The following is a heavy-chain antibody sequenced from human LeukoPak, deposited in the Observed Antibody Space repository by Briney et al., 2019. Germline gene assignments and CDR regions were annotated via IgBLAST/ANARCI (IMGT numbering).Heavy chain of an antibody. J-gene: IGHJ4*02. Sequence: SGGSLRLSCAASGFTFSSNWMSWVRQAPGKGLEWVANLNQDGREKYYVDSVKGRFTISRDNAKNSLYLQMNSLKAEDTAVYFCARDVGALESWGQGTLVTASS. CDR3: ARDVGALES. D-gene: IGHD1-26*01. CDR1: GFTFSSNW. V-gene: IGHV3-7*01. CDR2: LNQDGREK.